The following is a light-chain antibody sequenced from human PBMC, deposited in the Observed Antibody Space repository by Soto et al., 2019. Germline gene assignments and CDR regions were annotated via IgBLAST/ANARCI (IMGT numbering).Light chain of an antibody. V-gene: IGKV1-5*03. CDR2: KAS. J-gene: IGKJ1*01. Sequence: DIQMTQSPSTLSASVGDRATITCRASQSISSWLAWYQQKPGKAPKLLIYKASSLESGVPSRFSGSGSGTEFTLTISSLQPDDFATYYCQQYNSYQRTFGQGTKVEIK. CDR1: QSISSW. CDR3: QQYNSYQRT.